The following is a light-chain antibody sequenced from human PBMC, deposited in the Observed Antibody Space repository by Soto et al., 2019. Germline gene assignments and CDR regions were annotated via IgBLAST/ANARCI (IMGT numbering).Light chain of an antibody. CDR3: QQYPGT. CDR1: QSISVW. J-gene: IGKJ2*01. V-gene: IGKV1-5*03. CDR2: KAS. Sequence: DIQMTQSPSTLSASVGDRVTITCRASQSISVWLAWYQQKAGKAPNLLIYKASRLESGVPSRFSGSGSGTEFTLTISSLQPDDFATYYCQQYPGTFGQGTKVDIK.